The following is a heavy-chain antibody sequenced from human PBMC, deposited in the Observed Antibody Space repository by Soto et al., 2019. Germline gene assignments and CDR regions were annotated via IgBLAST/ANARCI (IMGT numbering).Heavy chain of an antibody. CDR1: GFTISVDS. CDR3: ARHDWLDP. V-gene: IGHV3-53*01. J-gene: IGHJ5*02. CDR2: FFNTGVR. Sequence: EVLLVESGGGLIQPGGSLTLSCAVSGFTISVDSMFWVRQAPGKGLEWFSLFFNTGVRDYADSVRGRFTISRAISKNTLFLHMIDLRPEDTAVYFCARHDWLDPCCQGTLVTVSS.